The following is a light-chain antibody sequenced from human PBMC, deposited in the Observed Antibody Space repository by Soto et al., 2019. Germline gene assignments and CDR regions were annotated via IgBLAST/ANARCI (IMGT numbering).Light chain of an antibody. CDR1: QSVSSSY. V-gene: IGKV3-20*01. Sequence: EIVLTQSAGTLSLSPGERATLSCRASQSVSSSYLAWYQQKPGQAPRLLIYGASSRATGIPDRFSGSGSGTDFTLTISRLEPEDFAVYYCQQYDNWPPFTFGPGTKVDIK. CDR2: GAS. CDR3: QQYDNWPPFT. J-gene: IGKJ3*01.